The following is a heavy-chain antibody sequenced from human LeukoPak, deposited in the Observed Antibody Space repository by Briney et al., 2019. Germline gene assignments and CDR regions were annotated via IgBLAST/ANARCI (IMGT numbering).Heavy chain of an antibody. D-gene: IGHD3-22*01. Sequence: PGGSLRLSCAASGFSVGSNYMTWVRQAPGKGLECVSVIYGGGNTYYADSVGGRFTISRDNSKNTLYLQMNSLRVEDTAMYYCARGRWSSSGYQDHWGRGTLVTVSS. V-gene: IGHV3-53*01. CDR1: GFSVGSNY. J-gene: IGHJ4*02. CDR2: IYGGGNT. CDR3: ARGRWSSSGYQDH.